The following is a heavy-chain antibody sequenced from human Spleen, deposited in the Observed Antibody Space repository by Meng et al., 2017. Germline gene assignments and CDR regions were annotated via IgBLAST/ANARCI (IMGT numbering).Heavy chain of an antibody. CDR3: ARRDGDYNRFDY. J-gene: IGHJ4*02. D-gene: IGHD4-17*01. V-gene: IGHV4-31*03. Sequence: QGKLEEPGPGLVSPSPTLSLTCPVSGASISSGGYFWSWIRQHPGKGLEWIGYVYSNGNTYYNPSLKSRVTISVDTSANQFSLNLWSVTAADTAVYFCARRDGDYNRFDYWGQGMLVTVSS. CDR2: VYSNGNT. CDR1: GASISSGGYF.